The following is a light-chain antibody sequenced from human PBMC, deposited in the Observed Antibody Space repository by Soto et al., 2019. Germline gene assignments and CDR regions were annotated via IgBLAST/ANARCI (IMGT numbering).Light chain of an antibody. CDR2: DAS. CDR1: QSVRRY. J-gene: IGKJ4*01. Sequence: EIVLTQSPATLSLSPGEIATLSCRASQSVRRYLAWYQQKPGQAPRLLIYDASNRATGIPARLSGSGYGTDLTITISSIETEDFEVYYCQHRSNWPLTFGGGTKVDIK. V-gene: IGKV3-11*01. CDR3: QHRSNWPLT.